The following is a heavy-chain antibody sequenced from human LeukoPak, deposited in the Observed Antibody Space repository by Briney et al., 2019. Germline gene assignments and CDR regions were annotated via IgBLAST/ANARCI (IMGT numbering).Heavy chain of an antibody. CDR2: VRYDGSNK. CDR3: AQGSHYYGSGSHRRGHYFDY. V-gene: IGHV3-30*02. J-gene: IGHJ4*02. Sequence: GGSLRLSCAASGFTFSTYGMHWVRQDPGKGPEWVAVVRYDGSNKYYADFVKGRFTISRDNSKNTLYLQMNSLRGEDTAVYYCAQGSHYYGSGSHRRGHYFDYWGQGTLVTVSS. D-gene: IGHD3-10*01. CDR1: GFTFSTYG.